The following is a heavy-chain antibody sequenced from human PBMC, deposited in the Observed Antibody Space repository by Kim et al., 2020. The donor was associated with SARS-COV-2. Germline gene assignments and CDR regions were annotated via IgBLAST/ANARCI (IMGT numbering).Heavy chain of an antibody. CDR3: ARDRLGYSYGFGYFDY. Sequence: SVKGRVTISRDNAKNSLYLQMNSLRAEDTALYYCARDRLGYSYGFGYFDYWGQGTLVTVSS. J-gene: IGHJ4*02. V-gene: IGHV3-20*03. D-gene: IGHD5-18*01.